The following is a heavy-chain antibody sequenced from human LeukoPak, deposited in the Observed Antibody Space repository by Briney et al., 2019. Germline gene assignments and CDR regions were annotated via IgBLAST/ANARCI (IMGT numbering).Heavy chain of an antibody. V-gene: IGHV1-2*02. J-gene: IGHJ3*02. D-gene: IGHD5-18*01. CDR2: IRPNSGGT. CDR3: ASPLDTAMAYDAFDI. CDR1: GYTFTGYY. Sequence: ASVKVSCKASGYTFTGYYIHWLRQAPGQGLEWMGWIRPNSGGTNYAQKFQGRVTMTRDTSISTAYMELSSLRSEDTAVYYCASPLDTAMAYDAFDIWGQGTMVTVSS.